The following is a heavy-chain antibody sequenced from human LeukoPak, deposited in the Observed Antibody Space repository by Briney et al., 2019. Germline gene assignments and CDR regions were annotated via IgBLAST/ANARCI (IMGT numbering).Heavy chain of an antibody. J-gene: IGHJ4*02. Sequence: VVSVKVSCKVSGYTLTELSMHWVRQAPGKGFEWMGGFDPEDGETIYAQKFQGRVTMTEDTSTDTAYMELSSLRSEDTAVYYCATVGIAYDYWGQGTLVTVSS. CDR2: FDPEDGET. D-gene: IGHD1-14*01. CDR3: ATVGIAYDY. V-gene: IGHV1-24*01. CDR1: GYTLTELS.